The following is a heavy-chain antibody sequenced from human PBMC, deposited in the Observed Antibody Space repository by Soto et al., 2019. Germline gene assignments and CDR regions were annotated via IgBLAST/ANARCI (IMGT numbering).Heavy chain of an antibody. CDR3: AKDPNGDYIGAFDD. J-gene: IGHJ4*02. CDR2: ISRSSNVI. CDR1: GFAFSNYA. V-gene: IGHV3-23*01. Sequence: EVQLLESGGDLVQPGGSLRLSCAASGFAFSNYAVTWVCQAQGKGLEWVSSISRSSNVIYYADSVKGRFIISRDNSKNTLYLQMNSLRAEDTARYYCAKDPNGDYIGAFDDWGQGTLVTVSS. D-gene: IGHD4-17*01.